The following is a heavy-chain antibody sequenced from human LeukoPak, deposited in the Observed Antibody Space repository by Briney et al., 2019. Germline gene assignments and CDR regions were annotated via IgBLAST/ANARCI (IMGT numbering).Heavy chain of an antibody. CDR1: GGSFSGYY. Sequence: SETLSLTCAAFGGSFSGYYWSWIRQPPGKGLEWIGEINHSGSTNYNPSLKSRVTISVDTSKNQFSLKLSSVTAADTAVYYCARVKGLLRYFDYWGQGTLVTVSS. V-gene: IGHV4-34*01. CDR3: ARVKGLLRYFDY. J-gene: IGHJ4*02. CDR2: INHSGST. D-gene: IGHD2-15*01.